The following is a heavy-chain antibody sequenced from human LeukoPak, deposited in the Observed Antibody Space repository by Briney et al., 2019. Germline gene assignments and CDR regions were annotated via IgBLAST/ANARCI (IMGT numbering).Heavy chain of an antibody. D-gene: IGHD6-19*01. Sequence: PGGSLRLSCAASGFTFSSYGMSWVRQAPGKGLEWVSVISGYGGSTHYADSVKGRFTISRDNSKNTLYLQMNSLRAEDTAVYYCAKGRMVAVRIAVAGVDYWGQGTLVTVSS. CDR3: AKGRMVAVRIAVAGVDY. V-gene: IGHV3-23*01. J-gene: IGHJ4*02. CDR1: GFTFSSYG. CDR2: ISGYGGST.